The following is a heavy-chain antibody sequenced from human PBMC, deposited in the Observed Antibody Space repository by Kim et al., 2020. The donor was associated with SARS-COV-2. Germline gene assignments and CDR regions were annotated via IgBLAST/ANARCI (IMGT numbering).Heavy chain of an antibody. CDR2: ISYDGSNK. Sequence: GGSLRLSCAASGFTFSSYGMHWVRQAPGKGLEWVAVISYDGSNKYYADSVKGRFTISRDNSKNTLYLQMNSLRAEDTAVYYCAKEGGSYGEHLFIDYWGQGTLVTVSS. CDR1: GFTFSSYG. J-gene: IGHJ4*02. CDR3: AKEGGSYGEHLFIDY. V-gene: IGHV3-30*18. D-gene: IGHD1-26*01.